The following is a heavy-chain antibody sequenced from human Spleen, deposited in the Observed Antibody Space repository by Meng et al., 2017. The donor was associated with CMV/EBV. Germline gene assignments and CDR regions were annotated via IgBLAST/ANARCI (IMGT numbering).Heavy chain of an antibody. J-gene: IGHJ4*02. CDR3: ARDAYSSSSHDY. CDR1: GFTFSTYS. V-gene: IGHV3-21*01. Sequence: GESLKISCAASGFTFSTYSMNWVRQAPGKGLEWVSSISTSNSYIYYADSVKGRFTISVDTSKNQFSLKLSSVTAADTAVYYCARDAYSSSSHDYWGQGTLVTVSS. D-gene: IGHD6-6*01. CDR2: ISTSNSYI.